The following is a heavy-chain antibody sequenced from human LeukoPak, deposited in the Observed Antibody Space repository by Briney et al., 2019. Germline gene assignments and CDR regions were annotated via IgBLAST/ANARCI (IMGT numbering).Heavy chain of an antibody. J-gene: IGHJ4*02. CDR1: GFAVSSNY. D-gene: IGHD4-17*01. CDR3: AREIITDYDHGRYYFDY. V-gene: IGHV3-53*01. CDR2: IYSGDST. Sequence: GGSLRLSCAASGFAVSSNYMSWVRQAPGKGLEWVSVIYSGDSTHYADSVKGRFTISRDNSKNTLYLQMNSLRAEDTAVYYCAREIITDYDHGRYYFDYWGQGTLVTVSS.